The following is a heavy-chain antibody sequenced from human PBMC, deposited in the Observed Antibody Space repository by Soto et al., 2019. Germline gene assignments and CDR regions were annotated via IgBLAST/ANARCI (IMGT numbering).Heavy chain of an antibody. CDR3: ALPGYSSGWTFHGMDV. CDR2: ISAYNGNT. V-gene: IGHV1-18*01. Sequence: ASVKVSCKASGYTFTSYGIGWVRQAPGQGLEWMGWISAYNGNTNYAQKLQGRVTMTTDTSTSTAYMELRSLRSDDTAVYYCALPGYSSGWTFHGMDVWGQGTTVTVSS. CDR1: GYTFTSYG. D-gene: IGHD6-19*01. J-gene: IGHJ6*02.